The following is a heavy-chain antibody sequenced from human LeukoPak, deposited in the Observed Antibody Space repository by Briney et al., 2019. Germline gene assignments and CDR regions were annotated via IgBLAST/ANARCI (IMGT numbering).Heavy chain of an antibody. D-gene: IGHD4-17*01. Sequence: ASVKVSCKASGYTFTSYGISWVRQAPGQGLEWMGWISAYNGNTNYAQKLQGRVTMTTDTSTSTAYMELSSLRSEDTAVYYCASATYYGDHVGADYWGQGTLVTVSS. CDR3: ASATYYGDHVGADY. J-gene: IGHJ4*02. CDR1: GYTFTSYG. V-gene: IGHV1-18*01. CDR2: ISAYNGNT.